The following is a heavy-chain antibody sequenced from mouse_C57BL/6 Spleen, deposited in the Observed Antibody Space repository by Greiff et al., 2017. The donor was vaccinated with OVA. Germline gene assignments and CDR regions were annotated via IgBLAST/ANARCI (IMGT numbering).Heavy chain of an antibody. CDR3: ASYQGQGFGY. CDR2: IDPSDSET. Sequence: QLQQPGAELVRPGSSVKLSCKASGYTFTSYWMHWVKQRPIQGLEWIGNIDPSDSETHYNQKFKDKATLTVDKSSSTAYMQLSRLTAEDSAVYYCASYQGQGFGYWGQGTTLTVSS. D-gene: IGHD3-3*01. V-gene: IGHV1-52*01. J-gene: IGHJ2*01. CDR1: GYTFTSYW.